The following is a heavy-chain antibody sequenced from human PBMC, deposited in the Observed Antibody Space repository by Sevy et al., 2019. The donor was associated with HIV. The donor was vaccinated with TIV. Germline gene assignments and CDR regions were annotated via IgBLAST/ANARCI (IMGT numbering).Heavy chain of an antibody. D-gene: IGHD6-19*01. J-gene: IGHJ4*02. CDR2: IYYSGAT. CDR1: GGSTSSYY. CDR3: ARGIASSRTMAGNY. V-gene: IGHV4-59*01. Sequence: SETLSLTCTVSGGSTSSYYWTWIRQPPGKRLEWIGYIYYSGATTYNPSLKSRVTISIDTSKNQFSLKLSSVTAADTAVYYCARGIASSRTMAGNYWGQGTLVTVSS.